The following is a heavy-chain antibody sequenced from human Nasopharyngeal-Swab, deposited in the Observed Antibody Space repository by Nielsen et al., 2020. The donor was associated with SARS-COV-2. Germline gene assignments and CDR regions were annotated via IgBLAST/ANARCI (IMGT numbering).Heavy chain of an antibody. CDR2: IYYSGST. CDR1: GGSISSSSYY. V-gene: IGHV4-39*01. Sequence: SETLSLTCTVSGGSISSSSYYWGWIRQPPGKGLEWIGSIYYSGSTYYSPSLKSRVTISVDTSKNQFSLKLSSVTAADTAVYYCARQGFSGIAAALDYWGQGTLVTVSS. J-gene: IGHJ4*02. D-gene: IGHD6-13*01. CDR3: ARQGFSGIAAALDY.